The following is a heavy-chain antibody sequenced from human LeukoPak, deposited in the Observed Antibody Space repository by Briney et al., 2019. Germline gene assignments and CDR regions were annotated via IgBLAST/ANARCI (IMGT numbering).Heavy chain of an antibody. Sequence: GGSLRLSCAASGFTFSSYSMNWVRQAPGKGLEWVAVISYDGSKQFYADSVKGRFTVSRDNSRNMLYLQMNSLRPEDTAMFYCARDWGYSFGYYFDHWGQGTLVTVSS. D-gene: IGHD5-18*01. V-gene: IGHV3-30*03. CDR3: ARDWGYSFGYYFDH. CDR1: GFTFSSYS. CDR2: ISYDGSKQ. J-gene: IGHJ4*02.